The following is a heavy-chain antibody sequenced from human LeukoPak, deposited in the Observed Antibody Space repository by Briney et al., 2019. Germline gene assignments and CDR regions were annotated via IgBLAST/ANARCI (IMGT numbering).Heavy chain of an antibody. CDR1: GGSISSYY. J-gene: IGHJ6*02. CDR2: IYYSGST. D-gene: IGHD2-2*01. V-gene: IGHV4-59*08. Sequence: RPSETLSLTCTVSGGSISSYYWSWIRQPPGKGLEWIGYIYYSGSTNYNPSLKSRVTISVDTSKNQFSLKLSSVTAADTAVYYCARQYPVLKQVVPAAGGMDVWGQGTTVTVSS. CDR3: ARQYPVLKQVVPAAGGMDV.